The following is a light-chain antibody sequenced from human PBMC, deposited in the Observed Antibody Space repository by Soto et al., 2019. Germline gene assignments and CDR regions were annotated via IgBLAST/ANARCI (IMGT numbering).Light chain of an antibody. Sequence: DFQMTQSPSSLSASVGDRVPIPCRASQGIRNDLSWYQQKPGEAPKRLVYVASSLDGGVPERFSGSGSGTEFTLTISSLQPEDFATYYCLQQNNYPRTFGQGTKVDIK. CDR2: VAS. CDR3: LQQNNYPRT. J-gene: IGKJ2*01. V-gene: IGKV1-17*01. CDR1: QGIRND.